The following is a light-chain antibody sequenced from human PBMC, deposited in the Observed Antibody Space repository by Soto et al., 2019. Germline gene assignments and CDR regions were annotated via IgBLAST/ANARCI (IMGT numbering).Light chain of an antibody. Sequence: SVLTQPASVSGSPGQSITISCTGTSSDVGRYDYVSWYQQHPGKAPKLMIYDVSNRPSGVSNRFSGSKSGNTASLTISGLQAEDEADYYCSSYTGSSTLFGGGTKLTVL. V-gene: IGLV2-14*01. CDR3: SSYTGSSTL. CDR2: DVS. J-gene: IGLJ2*01. CDR1: SSDVGRYDY.